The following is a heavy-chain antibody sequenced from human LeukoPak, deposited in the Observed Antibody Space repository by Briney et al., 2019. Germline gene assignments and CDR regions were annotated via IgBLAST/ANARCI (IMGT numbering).Heavy chain of an antibody. CDR2: ISAYNGNT. CDR1: GYAFTSYG. J-gene: IGHJ3*02. Sequence: ASVKVSCKASGYAFTSYGISWVRQAPGQGLEWMGWISAYNGNTNYAQKLQGRVTMTTDTSTSTAYMELRSLRSDDTAVYYCARDNGYIWGIAAAGAAFDIWGQGTMVTVSS. CDR3: ARDNGYIWGIAAAGAAFDI. D-gene: IGHD6-13*01. V-gene: IGHV1-18*01.